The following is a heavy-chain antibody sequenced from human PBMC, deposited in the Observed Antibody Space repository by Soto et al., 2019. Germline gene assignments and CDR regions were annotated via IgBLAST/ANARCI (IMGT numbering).Heavy chain of an antibody. CDR3: ARFSGGVYNTYYFYYGMDV. J-gene: IGHJ6*02. CDR2: ITTYNGNT. CDR1: GYSFTSYG. D-gene: IGHD2-15*01. V-gene: IGHV1-18*04. Sequence: ASVNVSCKSSGYSFTSYGISWVRQAPGQGLDWMGWITTYNGNTKYAQDLQGRVTMTTDTSTSTAYMELRSLRSDDTAVYYCARFSGGVYNTYYFYYGMDVWGQGTTVTVSS.